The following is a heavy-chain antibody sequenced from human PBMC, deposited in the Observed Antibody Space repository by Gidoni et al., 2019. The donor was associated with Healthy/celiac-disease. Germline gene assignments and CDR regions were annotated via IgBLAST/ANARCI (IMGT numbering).Heavy chain of an antibody. D-gene: IGHD4-17*01. CDR1: GNTFTGYY. J-gene: IGHJ4*02. Sequence: QVQLVQSGAEVKKPGASVKVSCKASGNTFTGYYMHWVRQAPGQGLEWMGWINPNSGGTNYAQTFQGRVTITRDTSISTAYMELSRLRSDDTAVYYCARVGSGTVTTYDYWGQGTLVTVSS. CDR2: INPNSGGT. V-gene: IGHV1-2*02. CDR3: ARVGSGTVTTYDY.